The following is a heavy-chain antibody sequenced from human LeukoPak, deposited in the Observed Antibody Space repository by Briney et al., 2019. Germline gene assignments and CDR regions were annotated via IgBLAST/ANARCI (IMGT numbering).Heavy chain of an antibody. CDR2: ISYDGSNK. J-gene: IGHJ4*02. Sequence: GGSLRLSCAASGFTFSSYGMQWVRQAPGKGLEGGAFISYDGSNKYYEDSVKGRFTISRDNSKNTLYLQINNLRAEDTALYYCGRAYDFSRHWGQGTLVTVST. CDR3: GRAYDFSRH. V-gene: IGHV3-30*03. D-gene: IGHD3-3*01. CDR1: GFTFSSYG.